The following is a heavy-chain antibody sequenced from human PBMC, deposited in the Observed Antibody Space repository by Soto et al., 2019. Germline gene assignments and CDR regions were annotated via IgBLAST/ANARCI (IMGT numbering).Heavy chain of an antibody. CDR2: VWYDGSNG. V-gene: IGHV3-33*06. Sequence: PGGSLRLSCAASGFIFSNFGMHWVRQAPGKGLEWVAGVWYDGSNGVSADSVRGRFTISRDNSKNTVYLQMNSLRADDTAVYYCAKDGPLTEIGPQGYFDLWGRGTLVTVSS. CDR3: AKDGPLTEIGPQGYFDL. CDR1: GFIFSNFG. D-gene: IGHD2-21*01. J-gene: IGHJ2*01.